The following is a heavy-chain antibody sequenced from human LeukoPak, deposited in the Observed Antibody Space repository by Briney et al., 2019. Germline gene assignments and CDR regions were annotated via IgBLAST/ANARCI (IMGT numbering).Heavy chain of an antibody. Sequence: GGSLRLSCAASGFTFSSYSMNWVRKAPGKGLEWVSYISSSSSTIYYADSVKGRFTISRDNAKNSLYLQMNSLRAEDTAVYYCAKTPTVKGGYFDYWGQGTLVTVSS. CDR1: GFTFSSYS. CDR3: AKTPTVKGGYFDY. CDR2: ISSSSSTI. J-gene: IGHJ4*02. V-gene: IGHV3-48*01. D-gene: IGHD4-11*01.